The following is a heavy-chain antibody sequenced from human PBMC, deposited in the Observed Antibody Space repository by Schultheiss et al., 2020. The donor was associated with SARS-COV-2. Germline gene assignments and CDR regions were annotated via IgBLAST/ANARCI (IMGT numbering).Heavy chain of an antibody. J-gene: IGHJ4*02. CDR2: ISGSGGST. CDR1: GFTFSSHA. D-gene: IGHD6-13*01. Sequence: GGSLRLSCAASGFTFSSHAMGWVRQAPGKGLEWVSAISGSGGSTYYADSVKGRFTISRDNSKNTLYLQMNSLRAEDTAVYYCAKDTLAAAGPEDYWGQGTLVTVSS. V-gene: IGHV3-23*01. CDR3: AKDTLAAAGPEDY.